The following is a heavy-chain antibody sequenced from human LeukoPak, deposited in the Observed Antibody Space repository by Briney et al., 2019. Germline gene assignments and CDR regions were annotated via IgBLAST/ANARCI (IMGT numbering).Heavy chain of an antibody. CDR1: GFTFSHHW. CDR2: ISGSGGST. D-gene: IGHD6-13*01. V-gene: IGHV3-23*01. J-gene: IGHJ4*02. Sequence: GGSLSLSCAGSGFTFSHHWMSWVRQAPGKGLEWVSAISGSGGSTYYADSVKGRFTISRDNSKNTLYLQMNSLRAEDTAVYYCAKDPKLYSSSWIDYWGQGTLVTVSS. CDR3: AKDPKLYSSSWIDY.